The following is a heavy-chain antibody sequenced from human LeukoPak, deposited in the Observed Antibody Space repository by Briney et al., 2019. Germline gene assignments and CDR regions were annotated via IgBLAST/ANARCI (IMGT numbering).Heavy chain of an antibody. CDR2: ISSSSSYI. CDR3: ARPHYYDSSGYYYLFDY. J-gene: IGHJ4*02. D-gene: IGHD3-22*01. Sequence: GGSLRLSCAASGFTFSSYSMNWVRQAPGKGLEWVSSISSSSSYIYYADSVKGRFTISRDNAKNSLYLQMNSLRAEDTAVYYCARPHYYDSSGYYYLFDYWGQGTLVTILS. V-gene: IGHV3-21*01. CDR1: GFTFSSYS.